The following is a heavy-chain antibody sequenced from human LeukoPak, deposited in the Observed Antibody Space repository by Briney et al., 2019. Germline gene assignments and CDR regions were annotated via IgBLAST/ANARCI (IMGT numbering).Heavy chain of an antibody. CDR1: GFTFSSYA. Sequence: GGSLRLSCAASGFTFSSYATSWVRQAPGKGLEWVSGISGSGTTTYYADSVKGRFTISRDNAKNTVFLQMNGLRAEDTAIYYCAIGHRQKRGLNTYWGQGTLVTVSS. V-gene: IGHV3-23*01. D-gene: IGHD3/OR15-3a*01. J-gene: IGHJ4*02. CDR2: ISGSGTTT. CDR3: AIGHRQKRGLNTY.